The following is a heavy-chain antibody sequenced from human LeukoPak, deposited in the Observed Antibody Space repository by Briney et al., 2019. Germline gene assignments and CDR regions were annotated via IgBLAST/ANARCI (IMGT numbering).Heavy chain of an antibody. CDR2: INANSGGT. Sequence: VASVKVSCKASGYTFTGYYMHWVRQAPGQGREWMGWINANSGGTNHAQKFQGRVTMTRDTSISTAYMELSRLRSDDTAVYYCASGANVVVTAIFGYWGQGTLVTVSS. D-gene: IGHD2-21*02. CDR3: ASGANVVVTAIFGY. V-gene: IGHV1-2*02. J-gene: IGHJ4*02. CDR1: GYTFTGYY.